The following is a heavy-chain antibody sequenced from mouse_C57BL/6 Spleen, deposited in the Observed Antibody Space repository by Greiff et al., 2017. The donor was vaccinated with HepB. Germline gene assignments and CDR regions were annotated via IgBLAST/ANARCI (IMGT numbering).Heavy chain of an antibody. V-gene: IGHV3-6*01. Sequence: DVKLQESGPGLVKPSQSLSLTCSVTGYSITSGYYWNWIRQFPGNKLEWMGYISYDGSNNYNPSLKNRISITRDTSKNQFFLKLNSVTTEDTATYYCARYDYDDYWGQGTTLTVSS. CDR3: ARYDYDDY. CDR1: GYSITSGYY. D-gene: IGHD2-4*01. J-gene: IGHJ2*01. CDR2: ISYDGSN.